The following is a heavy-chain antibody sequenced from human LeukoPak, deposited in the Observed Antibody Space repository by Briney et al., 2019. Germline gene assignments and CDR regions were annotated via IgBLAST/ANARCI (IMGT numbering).Heavy chain of an antibody. CDR3: AYSGSYGHLGY. CDR1: GGSISSNAYY. J-gene: IGHJ4*02. D-gene: IGHD1-26*01. V-gene: IGHV4-39*01. Sequence: PSETLSLTCTVSGGSISSNAYYWAWIRQPPGKGLEWIGSIYSSVSTYYNPSLESRVTISVDTSKNQFSLRLSSVTAADTALYYCAYSGSYGHLGYWGQGIPVTVSS. CDR2: IYSSVST.